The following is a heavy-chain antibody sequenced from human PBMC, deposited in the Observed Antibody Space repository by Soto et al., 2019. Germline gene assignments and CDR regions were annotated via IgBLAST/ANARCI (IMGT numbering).Heavy chain of an antibody. CDR3: ARWMSAIPPYFDF. CDR1: GYTFTSYY. Sequence: GSVNVSCKASGYTFTSYYMHWVRQAPGQGLEWMGIINPSGGSTSYAQKFQGRVTMTRDTSTSTVYMELSSLRSEDTAVYYCARWMSAIPPYFDFWGQGTLVTLSS. D-gene: IGHD2-21*01. V-gene: IGHV1-46*01. J-gene: IGHJ4*02. CDR2: INPSGGST.